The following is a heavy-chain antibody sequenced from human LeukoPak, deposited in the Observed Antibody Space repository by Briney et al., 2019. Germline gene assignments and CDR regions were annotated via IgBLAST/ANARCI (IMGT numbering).Heavy chain of an antibody. V-gene: IGHV4-38-2*01. CDR3: ARLASSASYYFDY. J-gene: IGHJ4*02. D-gene: IGHD3-22*01. Sequence: SETLSLTCAVSGYSISSGYYWGWIRPPPGKGLEWIGHISHGGTTYYNPSLKSRVTMSLDKSKNHFSLNLSSVTAADTAVYYCARLASSASYYFDYWGQGTLVSVSS. CDR2: ISHGGTT. CDR1: GYSISSGYY.